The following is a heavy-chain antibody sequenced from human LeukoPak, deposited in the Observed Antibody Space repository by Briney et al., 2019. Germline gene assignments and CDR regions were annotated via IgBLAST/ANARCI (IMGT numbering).Heavy chain of an antibody. CDR2: ISGSGGST. CDR3: AKDTIFCSSTSSYRSAFDI. V-gene: IGHV3-23*01. CDR1: GLTFSSYA. Sequence: GGSLRLSCEASGLTFSSYAMSWVRQAPGKGLKWVSAISGSGGSTYYADSVKGRFTISRDNSKNTLYLQMNSLRAEDTAVYYCAKDTIFCSSTSSYRSAFDIWGQGTMVTVSS. J-gene: IGHJ3*02. D-gene: IGHD2-2*02.